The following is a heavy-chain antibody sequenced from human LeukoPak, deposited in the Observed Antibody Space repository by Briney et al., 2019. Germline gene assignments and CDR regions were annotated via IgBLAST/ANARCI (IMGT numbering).Heavy chain of an antibody. CDR2: IKEDGSEK. J-gene: IGHJ6*02. Sequence: GGSLRLSCAAYGFTFRSYWMSWVRQAPGKGLEWVANIKEDGSEKYYVDSVKGRFTISRDNAKKTLYLQINSMRADNTAVYYCGSGGYSYTSPPSYYYGMDVWGQGTTVTASS. D-gene: IGHD5-18*01. CDR3: GSGGYSYTSPPSYYYGMDV. CDR1: GFTFRSYW. V-gene: IGHV3-7*02.